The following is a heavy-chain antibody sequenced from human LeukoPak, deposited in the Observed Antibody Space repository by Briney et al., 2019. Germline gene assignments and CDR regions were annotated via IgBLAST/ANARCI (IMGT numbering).Heavy chain of an antibody. CDR1: GYTFTGYY. D-gene: IGHD6-19*01. J-gene: IGHJ4*02. CDR3: ARAPGYSSGWYFFSY. V-gene: IGHV1-2*02. CDR2: INPNSGGT. Sequence: GASVKVSCKASGYTFTGYYIHWVRQAPGQGLEWMGWINPNSGGTNYAQKFQGRVTMTRDTSISTAYMELSRLRSDDTAVYYCARAPGYSSGWYFFSYWGQGTLVTVSS.